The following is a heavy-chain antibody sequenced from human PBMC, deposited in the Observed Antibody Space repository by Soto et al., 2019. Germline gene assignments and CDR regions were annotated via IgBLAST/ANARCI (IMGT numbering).Heavy chain of an antibody. D-gene: IGHD3-22*01. CDR3: AKDTHLYASSGYYVFDQ. V-gene: IGHV3-30*18. CDR2: ISFDGSNT. CDR1: GSTFRSYG. J-gene: IGHJ4*02. Sequence: QVQLVESGGGVVQPGRSLRLSCAASGSTFRSYGIHWVRQAPGKGLQWVATISFDGSNTHYVDSVQGRFTISRDNSVNTVFLQMNGLRVEDTAVYYCAKDTHLYASSGYYVFDQWGQGTLVTVSS.